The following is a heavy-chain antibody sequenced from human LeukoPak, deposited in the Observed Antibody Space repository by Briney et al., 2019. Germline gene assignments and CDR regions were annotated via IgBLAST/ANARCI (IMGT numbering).Heavy chain of an antibody. V-gene: IGHV3-48*03. Sequence: GGSLRLSCAASGFTFSTCAMHWVRQAPGKGLEWVSYISSRGTTTYYADSVKGRFTTSRDDAKNSLYLHMNSLRVEDTAVYYCARLYSSSSGLRASDYWGQGTLVTVSS. CDR3: ARLYSSSSGLRASDY. CDR2: ISSRGTTT. J-gene: IGHJ4*02. CDR1: GFTFSTCA. D-gene: IGHD6-6*01.